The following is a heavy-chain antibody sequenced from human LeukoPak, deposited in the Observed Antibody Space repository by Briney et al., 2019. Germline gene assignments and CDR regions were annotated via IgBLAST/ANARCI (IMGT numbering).Heavy chain of an antibody. V-gene: IGHV1-69*05. D-gene: IGHD2-2*01. CDR3: ARTPQFTCSSTSCYLALDNWFDP. CDR1: VGTFSSYA. J-gene: IGHJ5*02. Sequence: ASVKVSCKASVGTFSSYAISWVRQAPGQGLEWVGGIIPIFGTANYAQKFQGRVTITTDESTSTAYMELSSLRSEDTAVYYCARTPQFTCSSTSCYLALDNWFDPWAREPWSPSTQ. CDR2: IIPIFGTA.